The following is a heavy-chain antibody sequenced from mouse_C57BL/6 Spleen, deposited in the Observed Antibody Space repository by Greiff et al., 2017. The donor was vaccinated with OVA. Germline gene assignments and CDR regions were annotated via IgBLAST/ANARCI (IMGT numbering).Heavy chain of an antibody. CDR3: ARGDYGNYEGYFDY. CDR2: ISDGGSYT. Sequence: EVHLVESGGGLVKPGGSLKLSCAASGFTFSSYAMSWVRQTPEKRLEWVATISDGGSYTYYPDNVKGRFTISRDNAKNNLYLQMSHLKSEDTAMYYCARGDYGNYEGYFDYWGQGTTLTVSS. J-gene: IGHJ2*01. D-gene: IGHD2-1*01. CDR1: GFTFSSYA. V-gene: IGHV5-4*01.